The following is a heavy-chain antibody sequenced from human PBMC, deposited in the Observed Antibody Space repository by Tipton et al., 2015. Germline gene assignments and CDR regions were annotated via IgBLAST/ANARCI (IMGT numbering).Heavy chain of an antibody. CDR3: ACQDYDSLTRDYQTVDY. CDR1: GGSFSGYY. J-gene: IGHJ4*02. Sequence: TLSLTCAVYGGSFSGYYWNWIRRPPGKGLEWIGEINHSGSTNYNPSLKSRVTMSRDTSKNQFSLKLTSVTAADTAVYYCACQDYDSLTRDYQTVDYWGQGTLVTVSS. V-gene: IGHV4-34*01. D-gene: IGHD3-9*01. CDR2: INHSGST.